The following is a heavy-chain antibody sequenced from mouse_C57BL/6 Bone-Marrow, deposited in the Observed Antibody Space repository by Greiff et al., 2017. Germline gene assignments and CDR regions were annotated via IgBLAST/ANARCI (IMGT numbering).Heavy chain of an antibody. Sequence: EVQGVESGGGLVQPGASLKLSCESNEYEFPSHDMSWVRKTPEKRLELVAAINSDGGSTYYPDTMERRFIISRDNTKKTLYLQMSSLRSEDTALYYCERLYGYDGECNFGGWGQGTTLTVSS. D-gene: IGHD2-2*01. CDR3: ERLYGYDGECNFGG. CDR1: EYEFPSHD. CDR2: INSDGGST. V-gene: IGHV5-2*01. J-gene: IGHJ2*01.